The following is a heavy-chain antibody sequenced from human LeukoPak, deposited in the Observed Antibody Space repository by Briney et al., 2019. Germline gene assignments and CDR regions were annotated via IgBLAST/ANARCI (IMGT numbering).Heavy chain of an antibody. CDR3: ARGKYFESSGFYYAVDF. V-gene: IGHV3-7*02. D-gene: IGHD3-22*01. J-gene: IGHJ4*02. CDR1: GFTFSSYW. CDR2: IKQDGSEK. Sequence: PGGSLRLSCAASGFTFSSYWMSWVHQAPGKGLEWVANIKQDGSEKYYVDSVKGRFTISRDNAKNSLYLQMNSLRAEDTALYYCARGKYFESSGFYYAVDFWGQGTLVTVSS.